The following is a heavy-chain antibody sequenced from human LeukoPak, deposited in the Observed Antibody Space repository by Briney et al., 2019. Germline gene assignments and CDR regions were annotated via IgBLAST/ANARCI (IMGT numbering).Heavy chain of an antibody. CDR1: GFTFSSYT. CDR2: ISSSSSSI. J-gene: IGHJ4*02. D-gene: IGHD4-23*01. V-gene: IGHV3-48*01. CDR3: ARVSWRHTVVTPVDY. Sequence: GGSLRLSCAASGFTFSSYTMNWVRQAPGKGLEWGSYISSSSSSIYYADSVKGRFTISRGNAKNSLYLQMNSLRAEDTAVYYCARVSWRHTVVTPVDYWRQGTLVTVSS.